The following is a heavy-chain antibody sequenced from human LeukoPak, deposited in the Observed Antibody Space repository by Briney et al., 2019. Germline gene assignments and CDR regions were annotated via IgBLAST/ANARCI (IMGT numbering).Heavy chain of an antibody. J-gene: IGHJ4*02. CDR1: GGSINSHY. V-gene: IGHV4-59*11. D-gene: IGHD3-10*01. Sequence: SGTLSLTCSVSGGSINSHYWSWIRQPPGERLEWIGYIFNTGNTNYNPSLASRVTMSVDTSRAQFFLRLSPVTAADTAIYYCASRPADTTWYGVFDYWSQGTLVTVSS. CDR3: ASRPADTTWYGVFDY. CDR2: IFNTGNT.